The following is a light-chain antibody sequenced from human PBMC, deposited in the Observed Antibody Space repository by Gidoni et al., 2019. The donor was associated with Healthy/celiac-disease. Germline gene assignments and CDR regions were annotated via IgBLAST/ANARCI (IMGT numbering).Light chain of an antibody. CDR3: QSYDSSLSGPVV. J-gene: IGLJ2*01. CDR1: SSNIGAGYD. V-gene: IGLV1-40*01. Sequence: QSVLTQPPSVSLAPGQRVTISCPGSSSNIGAGYDVHWYQQLPGTAPKLLLYGNSNRPSGVPDRFSGSKSGTSASLAITGLQAEDEADYYCQSYDSSLSGPVVFGGGTKLTVL. CDR2: GNS.